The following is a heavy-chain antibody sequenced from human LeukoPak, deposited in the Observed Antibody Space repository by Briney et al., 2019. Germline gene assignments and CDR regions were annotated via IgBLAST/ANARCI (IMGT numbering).Heavy chain of an antibody. CDR2: ISGSGGST. CDR3: AKMSRVSAWGSPFDY. J-gene: IGHJ4*02. D-gene: IGHD3-16*01. CDR1: GFTFSSYA. Sequence: ETGGSLRLSCAASGFTFSSYAMSWVRQAPGKGLEWVSAISGSGGSTYYADSVKGRFTISRDNAKSTLYLQMNSLRAEDTAVYYCAKMSRVSAWGSPFDYWGQGTLVTVSS. V-gene: IGHV3-23*01.